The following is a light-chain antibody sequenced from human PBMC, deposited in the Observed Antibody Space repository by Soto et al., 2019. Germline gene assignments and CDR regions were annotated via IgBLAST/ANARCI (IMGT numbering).Light chain of an antibody. CDR1: QGISNY. V-gene: IGKV1-27*01. CDR2: AAA. Sequence: DIQMTQSPSSLSASVGDRVTITCRASQGISNYLDWYQLKPGQVPKLQFYAAANLQSGVPSRFSGSGSGTDFTLTISSLQPEEVATYSCQKYNSAPYTFGQGTKREI. J-gene: IGKJ2*01. CDR3: QKYNSAPYT.